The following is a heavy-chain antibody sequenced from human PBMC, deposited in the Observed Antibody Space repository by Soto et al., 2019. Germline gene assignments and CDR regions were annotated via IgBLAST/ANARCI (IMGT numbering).Heavy chain of an antibody. V-gene: IGHV3-48*01. CDR1: GFTFSSYS. D-gene: IGHD2-15*01. CDR3: ARAVAATWDYYYYMDV. CDR2: ISSSSSTI. Sequence: GGSLRLSCAASGFTFSSYSMNWVRQAPGKGLEWVSYISSSSSTIYYADSVKGRFTISRDNAKNSLYLQMNSLRAEDTAVYYCARAVAATWDYYYYMDVWGKGTTVTVSS. J-gene: IGHJ6*03.